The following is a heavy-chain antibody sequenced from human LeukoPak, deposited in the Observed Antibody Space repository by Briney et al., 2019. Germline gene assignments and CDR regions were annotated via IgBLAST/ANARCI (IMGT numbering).Heavy chain of an antibody. D-gene: IGHD3-10*01. CDR1: GFTFATSW. CDR2: IKGDGTTT. V-gene: IGHV3-7*01. J-gene: IGHJ4*02. Sequence: GGSLRLSCVASGFTFATSWMTWVRQTPGKGLEWVAHIKGDGTTTKYVDSVKGRFTISRDNTKNSLFLQLNSLRAEDTAIYYCVRDRGWYHFDLWGQGNLVTVSS. CDR3: VRDRGWYHFDL.